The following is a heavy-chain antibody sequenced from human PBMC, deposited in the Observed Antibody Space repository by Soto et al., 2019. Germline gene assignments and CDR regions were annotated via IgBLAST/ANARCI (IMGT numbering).Heavy chain of an antibody. CDR1: GYTFTGYY. CDR3: ARDLSPSIAGLRGDYYYYGMDV. CDR2: IKPNSGGT. V-gene: IGHV1-2*02. Sequence: ASVKVSCKASGYTFTGYYMHWVRQAPGQGLEWMGWIKPNSGGTNYAQKFQGRVTMTRDTSISTAYMELSRLRSDDTAVYYCARDLSPSIAGLRGDYYYYGMDVWGQGTTVTVSS. J-gene: IGHJ6*02. D-gene: IGHD6-6*01.